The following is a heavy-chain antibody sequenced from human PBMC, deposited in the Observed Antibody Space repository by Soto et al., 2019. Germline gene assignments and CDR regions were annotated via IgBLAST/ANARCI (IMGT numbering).Heavy chain of an antibody. CDR1: GFTFSSYA. CDR3: ARGPGGVRRLRFLAWFPYADY. CDR2: ISYDGSNK. V-gene: IGHV3-30-3*01. J-gene: IGHJ4*02. D-gene: IGHD3-3*01. Sequence: GSLRLSCAASGFTFSSYAMHWVRQAPGKGLEWVAVISYDGSNKYYADSVKGRFTISRDNSKNTLYLQMNSLRAEDTAVYYCARGPGGVRRLRFLAWFPYADYWGQRALVTVSS.